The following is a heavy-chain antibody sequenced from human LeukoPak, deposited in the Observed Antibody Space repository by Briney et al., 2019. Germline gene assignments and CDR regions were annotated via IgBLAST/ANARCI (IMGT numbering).Heavy chain of an antibody. CDR2: ISYDGSNK. D-gene: IGHD3-3*01. V-gene: IGHV3-30*04. CDR1: GFTFSSYA. Sequence: GRSLRLSCAATGFTFSSYAMHWVRQAPGKGLEWMAVISYDGSNKYYADSVKGRFTISRDNSKNTLYLQMNSLRAEDTAVYYCARAWSAYAFDIWGQGTMVTVSS. J-gene: IGHJ3*02. CDR3: ARAWSAYAFDI.